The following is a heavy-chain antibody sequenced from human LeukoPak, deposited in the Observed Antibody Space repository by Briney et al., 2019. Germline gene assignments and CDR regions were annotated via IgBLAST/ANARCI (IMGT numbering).Heavy chain of an antibody. J-gene: IGHJ4*02. D-gene: IGHD5-24*01. Sequence: GGSLRLSCAASGFTFSSYGMHWVRQAPGKGLEWVAVIWYDGSNKYYADSVKGRFTISRDNSKNRLYLQMNSLRAEDTAVYYCARDFRDGYTSYFDYWGQGTLVTVSS. V-gene: IGHV3-33*01. CDR2: IWYDGSNK. CDR3: ARDFRDGYTSYFDY. CDR1: GFTFSSYG.